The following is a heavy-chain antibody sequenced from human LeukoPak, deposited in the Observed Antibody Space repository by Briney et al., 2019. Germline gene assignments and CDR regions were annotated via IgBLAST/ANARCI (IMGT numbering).Heavy chain of an antibody. Sequence: SETLSLTCAASGGSISSGGYSWSWIRQPPGKGLEWIGYIYHSGSTYYNPSLKSRVTISVDRSKNQFSLKLSSVTAADTAVYYCARGPSGDVWGSYRFFPSFDYWGQGTLVTVSS. CDR1: GGSISSGGYS. J-gene: IGHJ4*02. CDR2: IYHSGST. V-gene: IGHV4-30-2*01. D-gene: IGHD3-16*02. CDR3: ARGPSGDVWGSYRFFPSFDY.